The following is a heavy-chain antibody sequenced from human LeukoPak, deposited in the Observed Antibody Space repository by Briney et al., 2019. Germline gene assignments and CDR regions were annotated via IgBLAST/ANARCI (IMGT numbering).Heavy chain of an antibody. Sequence: ASVKVSCKVSGYTFTGYYMHWVRQAPGQRPEWMGWMSPNSGDTGYAQKFQDRVTMTRNTSISTAYMELSSLRSDDTAVYYCARGPPNWGYDYWGPGTLVTVSS. CDR3: ARGPPNWGYDY. J-gene: IGHJ4*02. V-gene: IGHV1-8*02. D-gene: IGHD7-27*01. CDR1: GYTFTGYY. CDR2: MSPNSGDT.